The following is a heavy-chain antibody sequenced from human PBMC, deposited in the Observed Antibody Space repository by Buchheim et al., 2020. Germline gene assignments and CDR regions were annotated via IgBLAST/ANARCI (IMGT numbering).Heavy chain of an antibody. Sequence: QMQLQESGPGLVKPSQTLSLTCTVSGGSISSGCYYWSWIRQHPGKGLEWIGYIYYSGSTYYNPSLKSRVTISVDTSKNQFSLKLSSVTAADTAVYYCARDSSTEYYYYYGMDVWGQGTT. V-gene: IGHV4-31*03. CDR2: IYYSGST. CDR1: GGSISSGCYY. J-gene: IGHJ6*02. D-gene: IGHD2/OR15-2a*01. CDR3: ARDSSTEYYYYYGMDV.